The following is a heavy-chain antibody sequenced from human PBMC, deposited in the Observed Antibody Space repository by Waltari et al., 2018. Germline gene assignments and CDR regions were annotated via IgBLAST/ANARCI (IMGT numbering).Heavy chain of an antibody. CDR1: GYTLTELS. CDR3: ATAPMTTVVMSD. J-gene: IGHJ4*02. V-gene: IGHV1-24*01. CDR2: FDPEDGET. D-gene: IGHD4-17*01. Sequence: QVQLVQSGAEVKKPGASVKVSCKVSGYTLTELSMHWVRQAPGKGLEWMGGFDPEDGETIYAQQFQGRVTMTEDKATDTVYMGLSSLRSEDTAVYYCATAPMTTVVMSDWGQGTLVTVSS.